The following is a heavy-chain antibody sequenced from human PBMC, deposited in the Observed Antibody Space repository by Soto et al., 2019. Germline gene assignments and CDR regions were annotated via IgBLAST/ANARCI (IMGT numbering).Heavy chain of an antibody. CDR3: ARGRLGGWFDP. Sequence: SATLSLTCTVSGDSISSSRYYWGWVRQPPGKGLEWIGSIYYRGSTYYSPSLKSRVTISVDTSKNQFSLKLSSVTAADTAVYDGARGRLGGWFDPWGQGTLVTVAS. V-gene: IGHV4-39*01. J-gene: IGHJ5*02. D-gene: IGHD3-16*01. CDR2: IYYRGST. CDR1: GDSISSSRYY.